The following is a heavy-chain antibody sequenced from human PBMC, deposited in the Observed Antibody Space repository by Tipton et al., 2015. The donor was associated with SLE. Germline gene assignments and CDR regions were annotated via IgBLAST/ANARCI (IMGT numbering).Heavy chain of an antibody. CDR1: GGSISSYY. J-gene: IGHJ2*01. Sequence: GLVKPSETLSLSCSVSGGSISSYYWTWIRQPPGKGLEWIGYIYYTGITNYNPSLKSRVSMSLDTSKNQFSLKLSSVTAADTAVYYCARDRRGWYFDLWGRGTLVTVSS. CDR3: ARDRRGWYFDL. D-gene: IGHD3-10*01. V-gene: IGHV4-59*12. CDR2: IYYTGIT.